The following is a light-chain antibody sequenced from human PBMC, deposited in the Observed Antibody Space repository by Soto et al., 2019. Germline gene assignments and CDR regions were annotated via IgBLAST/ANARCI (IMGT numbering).Light chain of an antibody. CDR2: EVT. CDR3: SSYTNVSPSACV. CDR1: SGDIGSYNR. V-gene: IGLV2-14*01. Sequence: QSVMTQPAAVSVSPGQSMTISCTATSGDIGSYNRVSWYQQHTGKAPKLITYEVTDRPSGDPNRISGSKSGNTASLTISGVQAGEEAKYCDSSYTNVSPSACVYATGRKVAV. J-gene: IGLJ1*01.